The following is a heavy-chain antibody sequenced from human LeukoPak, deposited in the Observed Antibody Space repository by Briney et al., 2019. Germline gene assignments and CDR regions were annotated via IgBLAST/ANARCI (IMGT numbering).Heavy chain of an antibody. D-gene: IGHD1-1*01. V-gene: IGHV3-66*01. CDR2: IYSGGST. CDR3: ARDRYGYFDY. CDR1: GFTVSSNY. Sequence: PGGSLRLSCAASGFTVSSNYMSWVRQAPGKGLEWVSVIYSGGSTYYADSVKGRFTISRDNSKNTLYLQMSSLRAEDTAVYYCARDRYGYFDYWGQGTLVTVSS. J-gene: IGHJ4*02.